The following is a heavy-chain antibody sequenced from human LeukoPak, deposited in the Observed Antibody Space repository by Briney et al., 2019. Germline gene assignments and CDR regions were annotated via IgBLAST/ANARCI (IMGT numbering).Heavy chain of an antibody. CDR3: TRYNNDHFDY. CDR1: GFTFGGYG. V-gene: IGHV3-33*01. D-gene: IGHD1-14*01. CDR2: IAYDGSRA. Sequence: GGSLRLSCAGSGFTFGGYGMHWFRQTPGKGLEWVAVIAYDGSRAVYADSVKGRFTISRDNSKNTMSVQMDDLRAEDTAVYYCTRYNNDHFDYWGQGTLVTVSS. J-gene: IGHJ4*02.